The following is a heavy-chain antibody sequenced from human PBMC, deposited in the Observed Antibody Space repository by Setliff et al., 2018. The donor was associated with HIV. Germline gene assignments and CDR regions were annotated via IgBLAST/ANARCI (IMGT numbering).Heavy chain of an antibody. J-gene: IGHJ6*02. Sequence: SETLSLTCTVSGGSISSSGNYWTWIRQRPGKGLEWIGYIYHTGTTYYHPSLKSRVLISVDTSNNQFSLRLSSVTAADTAVYYCARDLSPYGSGDPYYYYGMYVWGQGTTVTVSS. CDR1: GGSISSSGNY. D-gene: IGHD3-10*01. CDR2: IYHTGTT. CDR3: ARDLSPYGSGDPYYYYGMYV. V-gene: IGHV4-31*03.